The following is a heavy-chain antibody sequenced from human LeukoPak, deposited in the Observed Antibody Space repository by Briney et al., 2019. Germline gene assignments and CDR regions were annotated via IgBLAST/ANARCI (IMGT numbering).Heavy chain of an antibody. CDR2: IYYSGST. CDR3: VRKRGHGSGSAINLFFDY. J-gene: IGHJ4*02. D-gene: IGHD3-10*01. Sequence: SETLSLTCTVSGGSISGYYWSWIRQPPGKGLEWIGYIYYSGSTNYNPSLKSRVTISVDTSKSQFSLKLTSVTAADTAVYYCVRKRGHGSGSAINLFFDYWGQGTLVTVSS. V-gene: IGHV4-59*01. CDR1: GGSISGYY.